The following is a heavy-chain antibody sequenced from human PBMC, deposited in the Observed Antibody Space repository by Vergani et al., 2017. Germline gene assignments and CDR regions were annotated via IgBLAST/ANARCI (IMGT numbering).Heavy chain of an antibody. Sequence: VQLLESGGGLVQPGGSLRLSCAASGFTFSSYAMSWVRQAPGKGLEWVAVIWYDGSNKYYADSVKGRFTISRDNSKNTLYLQMNSLRAEDTAVYYCARGRSTSLPDWGQGTLVTVSS. J-gene: IGHJ4*02. CDR3: ARGRSTSLPD. V-gene: IGHV3-33*08. CDR1: GFTFSSYA. CDR2: IWYDGSNK. D-gene: IGHD2-2*01.